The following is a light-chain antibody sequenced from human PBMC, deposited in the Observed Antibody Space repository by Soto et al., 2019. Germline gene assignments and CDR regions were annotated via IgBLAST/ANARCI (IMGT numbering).Light chain of an antibody. Sequence: EIVMTQSPATLSVSPGERATLSCRASQSVSSNLAWHQQKPGQAPRLLIYGASTRATGIPARFSGSGSGTEFTLTISRLEPEDFAVYYCQQYASAPFSLGPGTKVDIK. CDR1: QSVSSN. J-gene: IGKJ3*01. V-gene: IGKV3-15*01. CDR2: GAS. CDR3: QQYASAPFS.